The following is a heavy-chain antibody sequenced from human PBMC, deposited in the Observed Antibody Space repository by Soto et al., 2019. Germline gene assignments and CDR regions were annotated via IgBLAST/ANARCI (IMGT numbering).Heavy chain of an antibody. V-gene: IGHV1-69*01. CDR3: ASDYGEIDAFDI. CDR2: VIPTLATA. Sequence: QVQLVQSGAEVKKPGSSVKVSCKTSGGPFNNHAINWVRQAPGQGLEWVGLVIPTLATADYAQKFQGRVTMTADEVTNTAYMELSSLRSADPGVYYCASDYGEIDAFDIWGQGTVVTVSS. D-gene: IGHD4-17*01. CDR1: GGPFNNHA. J-gene: IGHJ3*02.